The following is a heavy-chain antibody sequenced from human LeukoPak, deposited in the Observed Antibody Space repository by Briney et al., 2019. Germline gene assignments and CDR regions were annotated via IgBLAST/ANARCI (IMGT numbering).Heavy chain of an antibody. CDR3: ARAIAAAGIPSDY. J-gene: IGHJ4*02. CDR2: ISYDGSNK. CDR1: GFTFSSYA. D-gene: IGHD6-13*01. Sequence: GGSLRLSCAASGFTFSSYAMHWVRQAPGKGLEWVAVISYDGSNKYYADSVKGRFTISRDNSKNTLYLQMNSLRAEDTAVYYWARAIAAAGIPSDYWGQGTLVTVSS. V-gene: IGHV3-30-3*01.